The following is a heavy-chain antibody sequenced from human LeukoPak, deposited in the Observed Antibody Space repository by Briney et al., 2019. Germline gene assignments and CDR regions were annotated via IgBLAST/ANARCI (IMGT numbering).Heavy chain of an antibody. D-gene: IGHD2-2*01. CDR1: GGSISSGDYY. CDR2: IYYSGST. J-gene: IGHJ6*03. Sequence: SETLSLTCTVSGGSISSGDYYWSWIRQPPGKGLEWIGYIYYSGSTYYNPSLKSRVTISVDTSKNQFSLKLSSVTAADTAVYYCARGADIVVVPAADPDYYYMDVWGKGTTVTVSS. CDR3: ARGADIVVVPAADPDYYYMDV. V-gene: IGHV4-30-4*08.